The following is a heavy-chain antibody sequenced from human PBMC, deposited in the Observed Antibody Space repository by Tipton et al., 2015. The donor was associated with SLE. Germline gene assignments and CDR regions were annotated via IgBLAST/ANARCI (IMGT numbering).Heavy chain of an antibody. J-gene: IGHJ4*02. CDR2: IYHSGST. CDR3: ARVLSSALGPYYFDY. V-gene: IGHV4-4*02. D-gene: IGHD3-16*01. CDR1: GGSIRSSNW. Sequence: TLSLTCAVSGGSIRSSNWRSWVRQPPGKGLEWIGEIYHSGSTNYNPSLKSRVTISVDKSKNQFSLKLSSVTAADTAVYYCARVLSSALGPYYFDYWGQGTLVTVSS.